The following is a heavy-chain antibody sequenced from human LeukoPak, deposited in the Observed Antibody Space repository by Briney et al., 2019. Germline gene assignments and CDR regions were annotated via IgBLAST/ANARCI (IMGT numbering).Heavy chain of an antibody. V-gene: IGHV5-51*01. CDR2: IYPSDSDT. J-gene: IGHJ4*02. CDR1: GYSLTSYW. Sequence: GESLKISCKGSGYSLTSYWIGWVRQMPGKGLECMGIIYPSDSDTRYSPSFQGQVTISADRSISTAYLQWSSLKASDTAMYYCARHETGPYFDYWGQGTLVTVSS. CDR3: ARHETGPYFDY. D-gene: IGHD1-1*01.